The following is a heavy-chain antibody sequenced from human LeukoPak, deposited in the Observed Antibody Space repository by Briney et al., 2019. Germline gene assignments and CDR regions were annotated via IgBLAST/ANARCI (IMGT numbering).Heavy chain of an antibody. CDR3: ARGYYDSSGYYLIDY. D-gene: IGHD3-22*01. CDR2: INSDGRST. CDR1: GFTFSNYW. V-gene: IGHV3-74*01. J-gene: IGHJ4*02. Sequence: GGSLRLSCAASGFTFSNYWMHWVRQAPGKGLVWVSRINSDGRSTSYADSVKGRFTISRDNARNTLYLQMNSLRAEDTAVYYCARGYYDSSGYYLIDYWGQGTLVTVSS.